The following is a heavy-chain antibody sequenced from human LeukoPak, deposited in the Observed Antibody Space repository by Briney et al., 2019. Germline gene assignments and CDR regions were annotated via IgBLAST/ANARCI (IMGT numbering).Heavy chain of an antibody. CDR1: GYTFTGYY. D-gene: IGHD4-11*01. V-gene: IGHV1-2*02. CDR3: ARAPNDYSNYWFDP. J-gene: IGHJ5*02. Sequence: ASVKVSCKASGYTFTGYYMHWVRRAPGQGLEWMGWINPNSGGTNYAQKFQGRVTMTRDTSVSTAYMELSRLRSDDTAVYYCARAPNDYSNYWFDPWGQGTLVTVSS. CDR2: INPNSGGT.